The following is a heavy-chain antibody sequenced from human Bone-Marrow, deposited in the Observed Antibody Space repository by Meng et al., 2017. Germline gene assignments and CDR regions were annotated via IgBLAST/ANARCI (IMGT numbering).Heavy chain of an antibody. CDR3: ARGGYCSGGSCN. CDR2: INHSGST. D-gene: IGHD2-15*01. Sequence: QVQLQQWGAGLLKHTETLSLTCAVYGGSFSGYYWSWIRQPPGKGLEWIGEINHSGSTNYNPSLKSRVTISVDTSKNQFSLKLSSVTAADTAVYYCARGGYCSGGSCNWGQGTLVTVSS. CDR1: GGSFSGYY. V-gene: IGHV4-34*01. J-gene: IGHJ4*02.